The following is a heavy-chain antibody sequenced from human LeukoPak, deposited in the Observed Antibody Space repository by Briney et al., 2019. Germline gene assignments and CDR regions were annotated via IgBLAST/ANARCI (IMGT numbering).Heavy chain of an antibody. D-gene: IGHD1-26*01. V-gene: IGHV3-30*04. Sequence: PGGSLRLSCAASGFTFSSYAMHWVRQAPGKGLEWVAVISYDGSNKYYADSVKGRFTISRDNSKNTLYLQMNSLRAEDTAVYYCASGSPIVGATHLRIDYWGQGTLVTVSS. CDR3: ASGSPIVGATHLRIDY. J-gene: IGHJ4*02. CDR1: GFTFSSYA. CDR2: ISYDGSNK.